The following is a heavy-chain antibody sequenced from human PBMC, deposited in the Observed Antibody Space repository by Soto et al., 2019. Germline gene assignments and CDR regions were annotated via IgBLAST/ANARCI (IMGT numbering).Heavy chain of an antibody. D-gene: IGHD4-17*01. CDR2: ISYDGSNK. Sequence: GGSLRLSCAASGFTFSSYAMHWVRQAPGKGLEWVAVISYDGSNKYYADSVKGRFTISRDNSKNTLYLQMNSLRAEDTAVYYCARDRLSVTTLLKYYYGMDVWGKGTTVTVSS. V-gene: IGHV3-30-3*01. CDR3: ARDRLSVTTLLKYYYGMDV. J-gene: IGHJ6*04. CDR1: GFTFSSYA.